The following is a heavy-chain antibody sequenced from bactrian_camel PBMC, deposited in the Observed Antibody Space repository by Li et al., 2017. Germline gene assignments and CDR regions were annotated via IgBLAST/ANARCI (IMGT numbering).Heavy chain of an antibody. CDR2: FDSDGAS. D-gene: IGHD5*01. CDR3: ATTGKTRQYGLVVLAPDQYNY. Sequence: HVQLVESGGGSVQAGGSLTLSCVASGYTISSDIYCMGWFRQAPGKEREWVGHFDSDGASSIADPVKGRFTISQDRAKNTVHLQMNSLKPEDTAMYYCATTGKTRQYGLVVLAPDQYNYWDQGTQVTVS. V-gene: IGHV3S9*01. CDR1: GYTISSDI. J-gene: IGHJ4*01.